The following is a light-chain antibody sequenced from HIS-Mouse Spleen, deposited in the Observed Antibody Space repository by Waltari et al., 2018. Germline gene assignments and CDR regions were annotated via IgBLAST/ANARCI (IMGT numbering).Light chain of an antibody. J-gene: IGLJ3*02. CDR3: CSYAGSYTWV. V-gene: IGLV2-11*01. Sequence: QSALTQPRSVSGSPGQSVTISCTGTSSHVGGSNYVSWYQQHPGKAPKLMMYAVSKRPSGVPDRFSGSKSGNTASLTISGLQAEDEADYYCCSYAGSYTWVFGGGTKLTVL. CDR2: AVS. CDR1: SSHVGGSNY.